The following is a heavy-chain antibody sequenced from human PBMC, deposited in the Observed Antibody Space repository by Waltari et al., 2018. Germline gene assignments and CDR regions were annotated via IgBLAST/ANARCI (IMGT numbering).Heavy chain of an antibody. CDR3: ARPTMVQGVLSLNAFDI. V-gene: IGHV7-4-1*02. Sequence: QVQLVQSGSELKKPGASVKVSCKASGYTFTSYAMNWVRQAPGQGLEWMGWVNTHTGNPTYAQGFTGRFVFSLDTSVSTAYLQISSLKAEDTAVYYCARPTMVQGVLSLNAFDIWGQGTMVTVSS. CDR1: GYTFTSYA. CDR2: VNTHTGNP. D-gene: IGHD3-10*01. J-gene: IGHJ3*02.